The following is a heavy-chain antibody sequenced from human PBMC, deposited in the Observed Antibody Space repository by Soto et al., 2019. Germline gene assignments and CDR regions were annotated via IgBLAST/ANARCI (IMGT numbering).Heavy chain of an antibody. V-gene: IGHV1-18*04. CDR2: ISAYNGNT. CDR1: GYTFTSYG. Sequence: ASVKVSCKASGYTFTSYGISWVRQAPGQGLEWMGRISAYNGNTNYAQKLQGRVTMTTDTSTSTAYMELRSLRSDDTAVYYCAKRITIFGVVSLDPWGQGTLVTVSS. CDR3: AKRITIFGVVSLDP. D-gene: IGHD3-3*01. J-gene: IGHJ5*02.